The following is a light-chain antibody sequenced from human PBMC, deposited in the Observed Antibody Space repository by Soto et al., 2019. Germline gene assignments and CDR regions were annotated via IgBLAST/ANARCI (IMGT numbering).Light chain of an antibody. CDR1: QSITYY. J-gene: IGKJ1*01. V-gene: IGKV1-39*01. Sequence: DIQMTQSPSSLSASVGDRVTITCRASQSITYYLNWYQQKPGKAPNLLIYAASSLQGGVPSRFSGSGSGTDFTLTITSLQPEDFETYYCQQSYTSPLTLGQGTKVDIK. CDR3: QQSYTSPLT. CDR2: AAS.